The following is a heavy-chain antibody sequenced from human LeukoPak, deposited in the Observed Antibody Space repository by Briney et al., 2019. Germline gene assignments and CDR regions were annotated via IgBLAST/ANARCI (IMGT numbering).Heavy chain of an antibody. CDR1: GFTFNNHA. CDR2: INGNGAST. CDR3: AKDQGYSYYYLDY. D-gene: IGHD5-18*01. V-gene: IGHV3-23*01. J-gene: IGHJ4*02. Sequence: LPGGCLRLACAASGFTFNNHAMGWVRQAPGKGLEWVSGINGNGASTYYSDSVKGRLTISRDNSKNTLYLQMSSLRAEDTAIYYCAKDQGYSYYYLDYGGQGTLVTVSS.